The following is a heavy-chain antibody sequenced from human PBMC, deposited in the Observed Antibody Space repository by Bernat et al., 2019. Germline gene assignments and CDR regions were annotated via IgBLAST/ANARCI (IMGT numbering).Heavy chain of an antibody. CDR1: GFTFSSYA. V-gene: IGHV3-23*01. CDR3: AIGPRLSQQDGDY. CDR2: ISGSGGST. D-gene: IGHD5-24*01. Sequence: EVQLLESGGGLVQPGGSLRLSCAASGFTFSSYAMSWVRQAPGKGLEWVSAISGSGGSTYYADYVKGRFTSSRDNSKNTLYLQMNSLRAEDTAVYYCAIGPRLSQQDGDYWGQGTLVTVSS. J-gene: IGHJ4*02.